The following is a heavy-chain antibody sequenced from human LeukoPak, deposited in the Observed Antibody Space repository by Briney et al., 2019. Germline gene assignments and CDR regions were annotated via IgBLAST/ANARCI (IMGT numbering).Heavy chain of an antibody. J-gene: IGHJ3*02. CDR3: ARDPEYGDAPGDAFDI. CDR2: ISYDGSNE. D-gene: IGHD4-17*01. CDR1: GFTFSSYV. V-gene: IGHV3-30*04. Sequence: PGGSLRLSCAASGFTFSSYVMHWVRQAPGKGLEWVAIISYDGSNEYYADSVKGRFTISRDNSKNTLYLQMNSLRAADTAVYYCARDPEYGDAPGDAFDIWGQGTMVTVSS.